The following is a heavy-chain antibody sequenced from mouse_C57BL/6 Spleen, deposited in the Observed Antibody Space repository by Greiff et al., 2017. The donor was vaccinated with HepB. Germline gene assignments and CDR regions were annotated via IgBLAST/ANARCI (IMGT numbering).Heavy chain of an antibody. J-gene: IGHJ2*01. CDR2: IDPETGGT. CDR1: GYTFTDYE. V-gene: IGHV1-15*01. Sequence: VQLQQSGAELVRPGASVTLSCKASGYTFTDYEMHWVKQTPVHGLEWIGAIDPETGGTAYNQKFKGKAILTADKSSSTAYMELRSRTSEDSAVYYCTREGLLHYFDYWGQSTTLTVSS. CDR3: TREGLLHYFDY. D-gene: IGHD2-3*01.